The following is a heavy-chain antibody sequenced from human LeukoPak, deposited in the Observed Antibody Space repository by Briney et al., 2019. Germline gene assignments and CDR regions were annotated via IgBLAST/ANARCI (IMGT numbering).Heavy chain of an antibody. J-gene: IGHJ5*02. CDR3: ARDNSVGDNAWWFDP. Sequence: GASVKVSCKAFGYTFTSYYMHWVRQAPGQGLEWMGLINPTGGSTGYAQKFQGRVTMTRDMSTSTDYMELSSLRSEDTAIYYCARDNSVGDNAWWFDPWGQGTLVTVPS. CDR1: GYTFTSYY. D-gene: IGHD1-26*01. V-gene: IGHV1-46*01. CDR2: INPTGGST.